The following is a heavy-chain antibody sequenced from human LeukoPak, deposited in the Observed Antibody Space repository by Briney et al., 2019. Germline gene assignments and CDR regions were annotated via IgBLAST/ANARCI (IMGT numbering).Heavy chain of an antibody. CDR2: IYYSGST. J-gene: IGHJ6*04. V-gene: IGHV4-31*03. CDR1: GGSISSGGYY. CDR3: ARDLWFGELSYHGMDV. D-gene: IGHD3-10*01. Sequence: SQTLSLTCTVSGGSISSGGYYWSWIRQHPGKGLEWIGYIYYSGSTYYNPSLKSRVTISVDTSKNQFSLKLSSVTAADTAVYYCARDLWFGELSYHGMDVWGKGTTVTVSS.